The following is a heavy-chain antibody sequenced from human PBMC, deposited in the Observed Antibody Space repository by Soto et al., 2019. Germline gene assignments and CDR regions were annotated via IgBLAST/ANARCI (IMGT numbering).Heavy chain of an antibody. D-gene: IGHD3-10*01. CDR3: ASSYGSGYRAFDY. J-gene: IGHJ4*02. CDR1: GDTFNFYS. CDR2: VKPIVSMT. Sequence: QVQLVQSGAEVKRPGSSVKVSCKASGDTFNFYSINWVRQAPGLGLEWMGRVKPIVSMTNYAQKFQGRVRTTADKSTSTAYMELSSLRSEDTAIYYCASSYGSGYRAFDYWGQGALVTVSS. V-gene: IGHV1-69*02.